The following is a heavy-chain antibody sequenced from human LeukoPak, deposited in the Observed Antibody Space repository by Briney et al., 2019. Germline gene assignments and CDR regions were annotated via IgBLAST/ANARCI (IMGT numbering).Heavy chain of an antibody. CDR1: GFTFSSYA. D-gene: IGHD3-10*01. V-gene: IGHV3-23*01. Sequence: GGSLRLSGAASGFTFSSYAMSWVRQAPGKGLEWVSAISGSGGSTYYADSVKGRFTISRDNSKNTLYLQMNSLRAEDTAVYYCAKKGFGELVIDYWGQGTLVTVSS. J-gene: IGHJ4*02. CDR3: AKKGFGELVIDY. CDR2: ISGSGGST.